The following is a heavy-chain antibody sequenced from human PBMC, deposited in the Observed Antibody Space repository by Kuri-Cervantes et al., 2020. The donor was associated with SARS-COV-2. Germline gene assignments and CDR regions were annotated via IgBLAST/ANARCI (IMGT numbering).Heavy chain of an antibody. CDR2: ISSSSSYI. D-gene: IGHD1-26*01. V-gene: IGHV3-21*01. CDR3: ARGNCVMYSRWPTAPSDY. CDR1: GFTFSSYS. J-gene: IGHJ4*02. Sequence: GGSLRLSCAASGFTFSSYSMNWVRQAPGKGLEWVSSISSSSSYISYADSMKGRFTISRDNAKNSLYLQMNSLRAEDTAVYYCARGNCVMYSRWPTAPSDYWGQGTLVTVSS.